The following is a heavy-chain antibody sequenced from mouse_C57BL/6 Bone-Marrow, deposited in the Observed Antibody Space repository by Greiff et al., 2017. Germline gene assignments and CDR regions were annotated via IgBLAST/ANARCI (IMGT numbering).Heavy chain of an antibody. CDR3: ARPFAY. CDR1: GYTFTSYW. J-gene: IGHJ3*01. V-gene: IGHV1-69*01. CDR2: IDPSDSYT. Sequence: QVQLQQPGAELVMPGASVKLSCKASGYTFTSYWMHWVKQRPGQGLEWIGEIDPSDSYTNYNQKFKGKSTLTVDKSSSTAYMQLSSLTSVDSAVYYCARPFAYWGQGTLVTVSA.